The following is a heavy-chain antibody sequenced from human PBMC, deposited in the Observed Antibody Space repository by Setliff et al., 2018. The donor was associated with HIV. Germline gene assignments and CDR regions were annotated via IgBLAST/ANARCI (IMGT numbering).Heavy chain of an antibody. CDR3: ARVPYRSAWFSGGHDAFDI. D-gene: IGHD6-19*01. CDR2: ISGFKGNT. J-gene: IGHJ3*02. CDR1: GYSFARYG. V-gene: IGHV1-18*01. Sequence: ASVKVSCKASGYSFARYGLSWVRQAPGQGLEWMGWISGFKGNTKYAQSFQDRVAMTTETATSTAYMERRSLRSDDTAVYFCARVPYRSAWFSGGHDAFDIWGQGTMVTVSS.